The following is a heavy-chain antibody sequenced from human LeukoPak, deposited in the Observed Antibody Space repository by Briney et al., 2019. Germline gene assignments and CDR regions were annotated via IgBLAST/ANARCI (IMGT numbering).Heavy chain of an antibody. V-gene: IGHV3-21*01. CDR2: ISSSSSYI. D-gene: IGHD6-13*01. J-gene: IGHJ4*02. CDR1: GFTFSSYS. Sequence: GGSLRLSCAASGFTFSSYSMNWVRQAPGKGLEWVSSISSSSSYIYYADSVKGRFTISRDNAKNSLYLQMNSLRAEDTAVYYCARGVSSSWTMSDYWGQGTLVTVSS. CDR3: ARGVSSSWTMSDY.